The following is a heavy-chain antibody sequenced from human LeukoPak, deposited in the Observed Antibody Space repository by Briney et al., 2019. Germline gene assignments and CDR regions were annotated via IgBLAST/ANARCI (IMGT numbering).Heavy chain of an antibody. J-gene: IGHJ5*02. D-gene: IGHD3-3*01. V-gene: IGHV4-30-2*01. CDR1: GGSISSGGYS. CDR3: ARVVFGAVKGEDWFDP. Sequence: KSSETLSLTCAVSGGSISSGGYSWSWIRQPPGKGLEWIGYIYHSGSTYYNPSLKSRVTISVDRSKNQFSLKLSSVTAADTAVYYCARVVFGAVKGEDWFDPWDQGTLVTVSS. CDR2: IYHSGST.